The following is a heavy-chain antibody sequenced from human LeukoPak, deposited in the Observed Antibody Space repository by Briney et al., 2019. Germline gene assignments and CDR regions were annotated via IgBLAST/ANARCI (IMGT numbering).Heavy chain of an antibody. CDR1: GGTFSSCA. V-gene: IGHV1-69*13. CDR2: IIPIFGTA. Sequence: GASVKVSCKASGGTFSSCAISWVRQAPGQGLEWMGGIIPIFGTANYAQKFQGRVTITADESTSTAYMELSSLRSEDTAVYYCARGPDYGGNSLWGQGTLVTVSS. CDR3: ARGPDYGGNSL. D-gene: IGHD4-23*01. J-gene: IGHJ4*02.